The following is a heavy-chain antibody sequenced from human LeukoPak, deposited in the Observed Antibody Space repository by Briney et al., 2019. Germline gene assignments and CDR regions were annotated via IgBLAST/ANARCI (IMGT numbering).Heavy chain of an antibody. D-gene: IGHD6-6*01. CDR3: ARRDIAARLNWFDP. J-gene: IGHJ5*02. V-gene: IGHV4-59*08. Sequence: PSETLSLTCTVSGGSISSFYWSWIRQPPGKGLEWIGYVHDTGKTDYNSSLKSRLTISIDTSNNQFSLRMNSVTAADTAVYYCARRDIAARLNWFDPWGQGTLVTVSS. CDR1: GGSISSFY. CDR2: VHDTGKT.